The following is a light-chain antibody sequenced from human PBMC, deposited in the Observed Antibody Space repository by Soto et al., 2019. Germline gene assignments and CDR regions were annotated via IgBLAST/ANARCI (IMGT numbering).Light chain of an antibody. V-gene: IGLV1-40*01. CDR3: KSYDNSLSGSGV. J-gene: IGLJ3*02. CDR1: TSNIGAGYE. CDR2: GHN. Sequence: QPVLTQPPSVSGAPGQRVTISCTGSTSNIGAGYEVHWYQQLPGTAPKLLVSGHNIRPSGVPDRFSGFKSGASASLVITGLQAEDEADYYCKSYDNSLSGSGVFGGGTKVTVL.